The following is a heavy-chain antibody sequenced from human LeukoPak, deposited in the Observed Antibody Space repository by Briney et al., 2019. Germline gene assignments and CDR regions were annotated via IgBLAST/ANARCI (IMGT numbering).Heavy chain of an antibody. D-gene: IGHD6-13*01. CDR1: GGSISSGDYY. V-gene: IGHV4-30-4*08. CDR3: ARDQTAAAGFLDY. CDR2: IFYNGRT. J-gene: IGHJ4*02. Sequence: PSETLSLTCTVSGGSISSGDYYWSWIRQPPGKGLEWIGYIFYNGRTYYNPSPKSRVTISADTSKNQFSLKLSSVTAADTAVYYCARDQTAAAGFLDYWGQGTLVTVSS.